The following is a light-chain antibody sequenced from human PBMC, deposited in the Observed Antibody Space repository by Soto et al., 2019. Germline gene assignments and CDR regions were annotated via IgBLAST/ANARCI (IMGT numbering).Light chain of an antibody. V-gene: IGKV1-5*03. CDR3: QQYNGYWT. J-gene: IGKJ1*01. CDR2: EAS. Sequence: DIQMTQSPSTLSASVGDRVTITCRASQSISSWLAWYQQKPGKAPKLLIYEASSLKSGVPSRFSGSGSGTEYTLTISSLQPDDSATYYCQQYNGYWTFGQGTRVEIK. CDR1: QSISSW.